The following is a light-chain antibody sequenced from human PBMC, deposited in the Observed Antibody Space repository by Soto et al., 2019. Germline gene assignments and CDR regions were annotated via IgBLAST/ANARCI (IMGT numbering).Light chain of an antibody. V-gene: IGKV3-20*01. CDR3: QQYGCSPRT. Sequence: EIVLTQSPGTLSLSPEERATLSCRASQSVSSSYLAWYQQKPGQAPRLLIYGASSRATGIPDRFSGSGSGTDFTLTISRLEPEDFAVYYCQQYGCSPRTFGQGTKVDI. CDR1: QSVSSSY. CDR2: GAS. J-gene: IGKJ1*01.